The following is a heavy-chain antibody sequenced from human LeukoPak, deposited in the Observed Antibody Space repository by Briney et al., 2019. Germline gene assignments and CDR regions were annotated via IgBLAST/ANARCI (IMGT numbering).Heavy chain of an antibody. CDR2: INPNSGDT. J-gene: IGHJ4*02. CDR3: ARANFLYCSSTACLFDY. D-gene: IGHD2-2*01. Sequence: ASVKVSCKASGYTFTDYYLHWVRQAPGQGVEWMGWINPNSGDTNYAQKFQGRVTMTRDTSISTAHMEMSRLRSDDTAVYYCARANFLYCSSTACLFDYWGQGTLVTVSS. V-gene: IGHV1-2*02. CDR1: GYTFTDYY.